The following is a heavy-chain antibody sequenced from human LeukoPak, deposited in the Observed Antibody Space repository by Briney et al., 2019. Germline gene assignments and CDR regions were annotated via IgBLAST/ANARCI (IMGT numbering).Heavy chain of an antibody. D-gene: IGHD3-9*01. V-gene: IGHV4-4*07. Sequence: SVTLSLTCTVSGGSISSYYWSWIRQPAGKGLELIGRIYTSGSTNYNPSLKSRVTMSVDTSKNQFSLKLSSVTAADTAVYYCARVGSGLLYFDWLLYYDYWGQGTLVSVSS. J-gene: IGHJ4*02. CDR2: IYTSGST. CDR3: ARVGSGLLYFDWLLYYDY. CDR1: GGSISSYY.